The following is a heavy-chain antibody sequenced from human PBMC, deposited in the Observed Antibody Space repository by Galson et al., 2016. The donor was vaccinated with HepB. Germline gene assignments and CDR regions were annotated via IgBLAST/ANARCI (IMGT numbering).Heavy chain of an antibody. CDR1: GFSLSSILGG. CDR3: LHCTRTIFCFLIDY. D-gene: IGHD3-3*01. J-gene: IGHJ4*01. V-gene: IGHV2-5*02. Sequence: PALVKPTQTLTLTCTFSGFSLSSILGGVGWIRQPPGKALEWLALIYWDDDKRYNPPSLKSSLSITKATSKSQVFLTMTNMDSVYPATYYCLHCTRTIFCFLIDYWCHETLVTVPS. CDR2: IYWDDDK.